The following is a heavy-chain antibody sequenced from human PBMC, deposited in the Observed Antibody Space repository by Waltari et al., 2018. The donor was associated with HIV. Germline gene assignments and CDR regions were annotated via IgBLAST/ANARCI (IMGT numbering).Heavy chain of an antibody. J-gene: IGHJ4*02. D-gene: IGHD3-10*01. V-gene: IGHV3-7*04. CDR3: ARGGFYGSGSKVN. CDR2: IEQDGSET. CDR1: GFILSSNW. Sequence: EVQLVVYGGGLVQPGGSQRLSCGASGFILSSNWISWVRQAQGKGLEWWANIEQDGSETDEVDAVKGRLNISGDNGESSLYRQRNSLRAGETAVYYCARGGFYGSGSKVNWGQGTLVTVSS.